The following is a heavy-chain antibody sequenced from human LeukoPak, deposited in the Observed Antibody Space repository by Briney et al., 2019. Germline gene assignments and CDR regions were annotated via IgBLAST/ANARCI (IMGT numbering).Heavy chain of an antibody. CDR3: ALGDGYQGY. V-gene: IGHV1-69*04. J-gene: IGHJ4*02. Sequence: SVKVSCRASGGTFSSYAISWVRQAPGQGLEWMGRIIPILGIANYAQKFQGRVTITADKSTSTAYMELSSLRSEDTAVYYCALGDGYQGYWGQGTLVTVSS. CDR2: IIPILGIA. CDR1: GGTFSSYA. D-gene: IGHD5-24*01.